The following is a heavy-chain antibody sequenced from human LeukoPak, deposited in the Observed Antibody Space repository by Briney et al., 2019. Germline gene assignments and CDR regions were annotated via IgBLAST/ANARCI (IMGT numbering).Heavy chain of an antibody. D-gene: IGHD3-22*01. CDR2: IYYSGST. Sequence: SETLSLTCTVSGGSISSYYWSWIRQPPGKGLEWIGYIYYSGSTNYNPSLKSRVTISVDTSKNQFSLKLSSVTAADTAVYYCARGLNYYDSSGYYPPTYGMDVWGQGTTVTVSS. CDR1: GGSISSYY. V-gene: IGHV4-59*01. J-gene: IGHJ6*02. CDR3: ARGLNYYDSSGYYPPTYGMDV.